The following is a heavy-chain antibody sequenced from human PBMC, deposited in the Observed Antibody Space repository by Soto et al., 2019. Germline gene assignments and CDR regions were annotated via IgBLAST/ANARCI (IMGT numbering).Heavy chain of an antibody. CDR1: GYTFSDYY. Sequence: QVQLVQSGAEVKKPGASVRVSCEASGYTFSDYYMHWVRQAPGQGLGWMGWINPKSGVRDYAQKFQGRVTLTRDTSTSTAYMELSRLRSDDTAVYFCAIESLYYYYYGMDVWGQGTTVTVSS. J-gene: IGHJ6*02. V-gene: IGHV1-2*02. CDR2: INPKSGVR. CDR3: AIESLYYYYYGMDV.